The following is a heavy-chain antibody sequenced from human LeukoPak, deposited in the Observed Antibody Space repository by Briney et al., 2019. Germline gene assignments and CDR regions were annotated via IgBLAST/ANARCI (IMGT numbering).Heavy chain of an antibody. CDR2: VYTSGNT. J-gene: IGHJ5*02. CDR3: ARDNPAGP. CDR1: GGSISGDS. Sequence: SETLSLTCTVSGGSISGDSWSWIRQSAAKGLEWIGRVYTSGNTNYNPSFKSRVTMSIDTSKKQFSLKLYSVTVADTAEYYCARDNPAGPWGQGTLVTVSS. D-gene: IGHD1-14*01. V-gene: IGHV4-4*07.